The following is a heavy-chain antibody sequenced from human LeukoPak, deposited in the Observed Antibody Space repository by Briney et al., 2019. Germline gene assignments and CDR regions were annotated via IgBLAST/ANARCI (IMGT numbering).Heavy chain of an antibody. Sequence: SETLSLTCTVSGGSISGYYWSWIRQPPGKGLEWIGEINHSGSTNYNPSLKSRVTISVDTSKNQFSLELSSVTAADTAVYYCARAPGRVDYGDPYYFDYWGQGTLVTVSS. CDR1: GGSISGYY. J-gene: IGHJ4*02. CDR3: ARAPGRVDYGDPYYFDY. V-gene: IGHV4-34*01. D-gene: IGHD4-17*01. CDR2: INHSGST.